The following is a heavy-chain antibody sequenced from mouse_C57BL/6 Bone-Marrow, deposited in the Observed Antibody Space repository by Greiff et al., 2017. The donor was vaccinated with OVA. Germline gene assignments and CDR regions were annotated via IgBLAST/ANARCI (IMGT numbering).Heavy chain of an antibody. CDR1: GYTFTSYW. CDR2: IDPSDSYT. V-gene: IGHV1-50*01. J-gene: IGHJ2*01. Sequence: QVQLQQPGAELVKPGASVKLSCKASGYTFTSYWMQWVKQRPGQGLEWIGEIDPSDSYTNYNQKFKGKATLTVDPSSSTAYMQLSSLTSEDSAVSYCASGESFLGYWGQGTTLTVSS. CDR3: ASGESFLGY. D-gene: IGHD6-2*01.